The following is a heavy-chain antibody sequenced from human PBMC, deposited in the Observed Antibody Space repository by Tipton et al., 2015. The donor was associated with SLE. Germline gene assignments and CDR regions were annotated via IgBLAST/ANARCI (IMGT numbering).Heavy chain of an antibody. V-gene: IGHV3-49*04. CDR1: GFTFSSYG. D-gene: IGHD2-15*01. Sequence: SLRLSCAASGFTFSSYGMSWVRQAPGKGLEWVGFIRSKAYGGTTEYAASVKGRFTISRDDSKSIAYLQMNSLKTEDTAVYYCTRVGRGYYWGQGTLVTVSS. J-gene: IGHJ4*02. CDR3: TRVGRGYY. CDR2: IRSKAYGGTT.